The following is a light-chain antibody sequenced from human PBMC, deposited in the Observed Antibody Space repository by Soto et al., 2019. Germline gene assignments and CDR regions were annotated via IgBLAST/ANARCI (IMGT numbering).Light chain of an antibody. CDR1: QTISSW. CDR3: KQLRMYPST. Sequence: DIQMTQSPSTLSGSVGDRVTITCRASQTISSWLAWYQQKPGKAHKLLIYKAYTLKSGVQSRFSGSGSGTEFTLTISSLQPDDFATYYCKQLRMYPSTFGGGTKVDIK. V-gene: IGKV1-5*03. J-gene: IGKJ4*01. CDR2: KAY.